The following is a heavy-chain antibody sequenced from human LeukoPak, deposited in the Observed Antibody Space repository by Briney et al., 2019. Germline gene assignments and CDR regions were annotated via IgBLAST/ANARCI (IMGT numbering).Heavy chain of an antibody. CDR1: GFTFSNYW. Sequence: PGGSLRLSCAGSGFTFSNYWMSWVRQAPGKGLEWVANIKQDGSEKYYVDSVKGRFTISRDNAKNSLYLQMNSLRAEDTAVYYCARLDYYDSSSLFDYWGQGTLVTVSS. J-gene: IGHJ4*02. CDR2: IKQDGSEK. D-gene: IGHD3-22*01. CDR3: ARLDYYDSSSLFDY. V-gene: IGHV3-7*01.